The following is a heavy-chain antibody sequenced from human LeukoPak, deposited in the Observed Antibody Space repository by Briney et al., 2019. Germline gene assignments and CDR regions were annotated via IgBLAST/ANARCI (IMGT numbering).Heavy chain of an antibody. Sequence: SVKVSCKASGGTFSSYAISWVRQAPGQGLEWMGRIIPILGIANYAQKFQGRVTITADKSTSTAYMELSSLRSEDTAVYYCARSGIAAAGMAFDYWGQGTLVTVSS. CDR3: ARSGIAAAGMAFDY. D-gene: IGHD6-13*01. J-gene: IGHJ4*02. CDR1: GGTFSSYA. V-gene: IGHV1-69*04. CDR2: IIPILGIA.